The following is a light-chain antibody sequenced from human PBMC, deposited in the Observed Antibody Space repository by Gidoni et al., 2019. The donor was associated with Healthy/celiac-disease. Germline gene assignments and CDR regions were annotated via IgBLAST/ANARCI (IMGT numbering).Light chain of an antibody. Sequence: SYELTPPPSVSVSPGQTASITCSGDALPKQYAYWYQQKLGQAPMLVIYKDSERPSGIPERFSGSSSGTTVTLTISGVQAEDEADYYCQSADSSGTCYVFGTGTKVTVL. CDR3: QSADSSGTCYV. J-gene: IGLJ1*01. CDR1: ALPKQY. CDR2: KDS. V-gene: IGLV3-25*03.